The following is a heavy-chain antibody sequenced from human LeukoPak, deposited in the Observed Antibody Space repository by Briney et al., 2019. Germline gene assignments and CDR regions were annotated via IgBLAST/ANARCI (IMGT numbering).Heavy chain of an antibody. CDR2: IYHNGSP. CDR1: VGSLNSGNW. CDR3: TTAPILRGEGGEHYKYGMDV. V-gene: IGHV4-4*02. J-gene: IGHJ6*02. D-gene: IGHD2-2*02. Sequence: SETLSHTCAVPVGSLNSGNWWSWVRQSPGKGLDWIREIYHNGSPNYNPSLKSRVTISPDTFENHFSLKMTSVTAADTAVYYCTTAPILRGEGGEHYKYGMDVWGQGTTVIVSS.